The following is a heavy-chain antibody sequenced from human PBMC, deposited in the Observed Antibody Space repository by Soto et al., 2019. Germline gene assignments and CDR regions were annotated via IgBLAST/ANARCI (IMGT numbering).Heavy chain of an antibody. CDR2: IYHSGST. J-gene: IGHJ4*02. D-gene: IGHD2-2*01. CDR3: ARDPSRAVPATATQFGY. V-gene: IGHV4-39*07. Sequence: SETLSITCTVSGGSISSGIYYWVWILQPPGKGLEYIASIYHSGSTYYNPSLKSRVTISVDTSKNQFSLKLSSVTAADTAVYYCARDPSRAVPATATQFGYWGQGTLVTVSS. CDR1: GGSISSGIYY.